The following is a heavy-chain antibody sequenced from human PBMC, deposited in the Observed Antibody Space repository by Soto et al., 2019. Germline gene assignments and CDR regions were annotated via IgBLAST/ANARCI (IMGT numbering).Heavy chain of an antibody. D-gene: IGHD1-1*01. CDR1: GYIFTSHW. CDR2: INPSGTIT. V-gene: IGHV1-46*01. Sequence: QVQLVQSGAEVKKPGASVKVSCKASGYIFTSHWMHWVRQAPGQGLEWLGVINPSGTITSYAHKVRGRITLTTDTSTSTVYMELGGLKLEDTAVYYCASWHEREHAYDVWGQGTTVTVSS. CDR3: ASWHEREHAYDV. J-gene: IGHJ3*01.